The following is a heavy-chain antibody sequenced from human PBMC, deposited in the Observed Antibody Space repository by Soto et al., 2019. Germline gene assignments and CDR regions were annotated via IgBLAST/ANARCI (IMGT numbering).Heavy chain of an antibody. V-gene: IGHV1-2*02. D-gene: IGHD3-10*01. CDR2: INPDSGGT. Sequence: ASVKVSCKASGYTFTGYYMHWVRQAPGQGLEWMGWINPDSGGTNYAQKFQGRVTMTRDTSISTAYMELSWLRSDDTAVYYCAREYGSGSYYNVPFDYWGQGALVTVSS. CDR3: AREYGSGSYYNVPFDY. J-gene: IGHJ4*02. CDR1: GYTFTGYY.